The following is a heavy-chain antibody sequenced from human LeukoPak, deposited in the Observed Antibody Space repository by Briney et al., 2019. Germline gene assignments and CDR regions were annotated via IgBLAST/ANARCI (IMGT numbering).Heavy chain of an antibody. CDR1: GGSISSSSYY. Sequence: PSETLSLTCTVSGGSISSSSYYWGWIRQPPGKGLEWIGSIYYSGSTYYNPSLKSRVTISVDTSKNQFSLKLSSVTAAGTAVYYCASPKGYGGAFDIWGQGTMVTVSS. D-gene: IGHD5-12*01. J-gene: IGHJ3*02. CDR3: ASPKGYGGAFDI. V-gene: IGHV4-39*01. CDR2: IYYSGST.